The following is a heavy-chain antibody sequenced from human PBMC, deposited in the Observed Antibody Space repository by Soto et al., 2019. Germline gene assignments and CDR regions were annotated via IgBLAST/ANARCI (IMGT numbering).Heavy chain of an antibody. Sequence: QVQLVQSGGEVKKPGASVTVSCKASGYTFTTYGITWVRQAPGQGLEWMGWISVYNGDTNYAQKFRGRVTMTTDTSTSTAYMDLGSLRSDDTAVYFCARYPVSRLTSMAWTYFDFWGQGTLVTVSS. CDR3: ARYPVSRLTSMAWTYFDF. J-gene: IGHJ4*02. CDR1: GYTFTTYG. V-gene: IGHV1-18*01. D-gene: IGHD5-18*01. CDR2: ISVYNGDT.